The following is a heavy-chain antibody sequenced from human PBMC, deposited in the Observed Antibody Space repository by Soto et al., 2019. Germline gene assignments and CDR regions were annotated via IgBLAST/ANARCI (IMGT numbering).Heavy chain of an antibody. V-gene: IGHV2-26*01. CDR3: ARIRRYFDWLLRPTDIDY. Sequence: QVTLKESGPVLVKPTETLTLTCTVSGFSLSNARMGVSWIRQPPGKALEWLAHIFSNDEKSYSTSLKSRLTISKDTSKSQVVLTMTNMDPVHTATYYCARIRRYFDWLLRPTDIDYWGQGTLVTVSS. D-gene: IGHD3-9*01. CDR2: IFSNDEK. CDR1: GFSLSNARMG. J-gene: IGHJ4*02.